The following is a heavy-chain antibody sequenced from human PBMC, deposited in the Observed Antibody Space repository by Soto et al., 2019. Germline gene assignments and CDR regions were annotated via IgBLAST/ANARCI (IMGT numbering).Heavy chain of an antibody. CDR2: ISYDGSNK. CDR1: GFTFSSYG. D-gene: IGHD5-12*01. J-gene: IGHJ4*02. V-gene: IGHV3-30*18. CDR3: AKDLLGYSGYDDFDY. Sequence: QVQLVESGGGVVQPGRSLRLSCAASGFTFSSYGMHWVRQAPGKGLEWVAVISYDGSNKYYADSVKGRFTISRDNSKNTLYLQMNSLRAEDTAVYYCAKDLLGYSGYDDFDYWGQGTLVTVSS.